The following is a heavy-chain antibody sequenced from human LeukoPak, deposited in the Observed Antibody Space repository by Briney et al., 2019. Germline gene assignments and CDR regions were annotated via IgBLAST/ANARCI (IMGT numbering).Heavy chain of an antibody. Sequence: PGGSLRLSCAASGFTFSSYAMSWVRQAPGKGLESVSTISSSGGHTYYADSVKGRFTISRDNSKNTLYLQMNSLRAEDTAVYYCSKHRIAVAGRSPYFEDWGQGTLVTVSS. CDR1: GFTFSSYA. CDR2: ISSSGGHT. D-gene: IGHD6-19*01. J-gene: IGHJ4*02. CDR3: SKHRIAVAGRSPYFED. V-gene: IGHV3-23*01.